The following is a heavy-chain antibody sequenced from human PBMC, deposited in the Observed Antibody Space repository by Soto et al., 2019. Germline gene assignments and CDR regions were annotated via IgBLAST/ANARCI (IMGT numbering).Heavy chain of an antibody. CDR1: GGTFSTFG. V-gene: IGHV1-69*13. D-gene: IGHD4-17*01. Sequence: SVKVSCKASGGTFSTFGISWVRQAPGQGLEWMGGIIPFFGTARYSQKFEDRITITADESTNTVYMDLRSLTSEDTAIYYCAKSAPMDAGDKYYYDFWGQGALVTVSS. J-gene: IGHJ4*02. CDR2: IIPFFGTA. CDR3: AKSAPMDAGDKYYYDF.